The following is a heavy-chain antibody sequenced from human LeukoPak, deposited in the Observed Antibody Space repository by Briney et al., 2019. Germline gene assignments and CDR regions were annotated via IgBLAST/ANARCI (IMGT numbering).Heavy chain of an antibody. CDR3: ARVAAAGKYYYYMDV. D-gene: IGHD6-13*01. V-gene: IGHV3-7*01. CDR2: IKQDGSEK. Sequence: PGGSLRLSCAASGFTFSSYWMSWVRQAPGKGLEWVANIKQDGSEKYYVDSVKGRVTISRDNAKNSLYLQMNSLRAEDTAVYYCARVAAAGKYYYYMDVWGRGTTVTVSS. CDR1: GFTFSSYW. J-gene: IGHJ6*03.